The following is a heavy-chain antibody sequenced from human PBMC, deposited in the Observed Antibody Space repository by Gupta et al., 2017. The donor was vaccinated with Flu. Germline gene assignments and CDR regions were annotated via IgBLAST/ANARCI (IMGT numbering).Heavy chain of an antibody. CDR2: IWYDGSNK. D-gene: IGHD6-19*01. V-gene: IGHV3-33*01. J-gene: IGHJ6*02. Sequence: VAVIWYDGSNKYYADSVKGRFTISRDNSKNTLYLQMNSLRAEDTAVYYCARAQLSSGWYEFPGRYYYGMDVWGQGTTVTVSS. CDR3: ARAQLSSGWYEFPGRYYYGMDV.